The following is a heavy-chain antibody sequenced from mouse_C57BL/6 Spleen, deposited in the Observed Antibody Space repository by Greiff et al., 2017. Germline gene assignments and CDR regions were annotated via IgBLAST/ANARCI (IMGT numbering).Heavy chain of an antibody. Sequence: VQLQQPGAELVKPGASVKLSCKASGYTFTSYWMHWVKQRPGQGLEWIGMIHPNSGSTNYNEKFKSKATLTVDKSSSTAYMQLSSLTSEDSAVYYCARSDYSNYLSYWYFDVWGTGTTVTVSS. J-gene: IGHJ1*03. D-gene: IGHD2-5*01. CDR1: GYTFTSYW. CDR3: ARSDYSNYLSYWYFDV. CDR2: IHPNSGST. V-gene: IGHV1-64*01.